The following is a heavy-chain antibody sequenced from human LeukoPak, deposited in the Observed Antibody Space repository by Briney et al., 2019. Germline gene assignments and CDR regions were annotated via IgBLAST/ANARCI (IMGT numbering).Heavy chain of an antibody. D-gene: IGHD5-24*01. CDR2: VYSGGST. J-gene: IGHJ4*02. V-gene: IGHV3-53*01. CDR1: GFTGSRNY. Sequence: AGGSLRLSCAASGFTGSRNYMSWVRQAPGKGLEWVSLVYSGGSTYYADSVKGRFTISRDISKNTLYLQMNSLRAEDTAVYYCARVEMAQTFDYWGQGTLVTVSS. CDR3: ARVEMAQTFDY.